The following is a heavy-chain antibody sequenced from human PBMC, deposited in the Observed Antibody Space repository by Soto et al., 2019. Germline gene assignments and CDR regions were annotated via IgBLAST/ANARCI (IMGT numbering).Heavy chain of an antibody. CDR3: AKDTATIAVAGTFDY. V-gene: IGHV3-23*01. CDR1: GFTFSTYG. J-gene: IGHJ4*02. D-gene: IGHD6-19*01. CDR2: ISGSGGST. Sequence: EVQLLESGGGLVQPGGSLRLSCAASGFTFSTYGMSWVRQAPGKGLEWVSIISGSGGSTYYADTVKGRFTISRDNSQNTFYLQMNSLSAEATAVYYCAKDTATIAVAGTFDYLGQGTLVIVSS.